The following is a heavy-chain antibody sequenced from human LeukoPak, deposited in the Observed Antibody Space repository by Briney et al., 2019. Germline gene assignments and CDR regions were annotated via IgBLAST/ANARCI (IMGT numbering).Heavy chain of an antibody. D-gene: IGHD4-17*01. J-gene: IGHJ6*02. CDR1: GGSFSSYA. Sequence: SVKVSCKASGGSFSSYAISWVRQAPGQGLEWMGRIIPILGIANYAQKFQGRVTITADKSTSTAYKELSSLRSEDTAVYYCARGSGDYDYYYYGMDVWGQGTTVTVSS. CDR2: IIPILGIA. V-gene: IGHV1-69*04. CDR3: ARGSGDYDYYYYGMDV.